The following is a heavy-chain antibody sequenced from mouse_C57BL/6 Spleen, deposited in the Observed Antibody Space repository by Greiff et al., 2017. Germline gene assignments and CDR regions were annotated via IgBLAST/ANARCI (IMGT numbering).Heavy chain of an antibody. CDR3: ATAYDRYWYFDV. Sequence: VQLQQPGAELVKPGASVKLSCKASGYTFTSYWMHWVKQRPGQGLEWIGMIHPNSGSTNYNEKFKSKATLTVDKSSSTAYMQLSSLTSEDSAVYYCATAYDRYWYFDVWGTGTTVTVSS. CDR2: IHPNSGST. CDR1: GYTFTSYW. J-gene: IGHJ1*03. D-gene: IGHD1-2*01. V-gene: IGHV1-64*01.